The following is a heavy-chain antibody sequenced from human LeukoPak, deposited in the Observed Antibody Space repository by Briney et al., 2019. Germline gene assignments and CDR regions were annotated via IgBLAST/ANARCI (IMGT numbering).Heavy chain of an antibody. J-gene: IGHJ2*01. CDR1: GFTFSSYG. Sequence: GGSLRLSCAASGFTFSSYGLHWVRQAPGKGLEYVSAINTNGDNTYYANSVKGRFTISRDNSKNTLYLQMGSLRAEDMAVYYCTRDWGFWYFDLWGRGTLVTVSS. CDR3: TRDWGFWYFDL. CDR2: INTNGDNT. D-gene: IGHD3-16*01. V-gene: IGHV3-64*01.